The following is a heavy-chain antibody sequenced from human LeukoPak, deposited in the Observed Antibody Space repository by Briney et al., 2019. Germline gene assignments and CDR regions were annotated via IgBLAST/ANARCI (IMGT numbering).Heavy chain of an antibody. D-gene: IGHD4-23*01. J-gene: IGHJ4*02. CDR1: GFTFDDYA. Sequence: GGSLRLSCAASGFTFDDYAMHWVRQAPGKGLEWVSGISWRSDSVDYADSVKGRFTISRDNAESSLYLQMNSLRADDTALYYCAKDWSYGGNSWKYFGSWGQGILVTVSS. V-gene: IGHV3-9*01. CDR2: ISWRSDSV. CDR3: AKDWSYGGNSWKYFGS.